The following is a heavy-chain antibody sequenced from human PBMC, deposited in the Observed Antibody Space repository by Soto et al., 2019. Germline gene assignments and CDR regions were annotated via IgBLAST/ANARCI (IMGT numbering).Heavy chain of an antibody. Sequence: QVQLQESGPGLVKPSGTLSLTCAVSGGSISSSNWWSWVRQPPGKGLEWIGEIYHSGSTNYNPSLKSRVTISVDKSKNQFSLKLSSVTAADTAVYYCARDPPDAVVAVAGTESVYYYGMDVWGQGTTVTVSS. CDR1: GGSISSSNW. V-gene: IGHV4-4*02. CDR2: IYHSGST. D-gene: IGHD6-19*01. CDR3: ARDPPDAVVAVAGTESVYYYGMDV. J-gene: IGHJ6*02.